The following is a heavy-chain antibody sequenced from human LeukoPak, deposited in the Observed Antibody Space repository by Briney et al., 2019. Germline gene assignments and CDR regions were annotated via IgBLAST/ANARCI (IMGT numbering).Heavy chain of an antibody. Sequence: GASVKVSCKASGGTFSSYAISWVRQAPGQGLECMGGIIPIFGTANYAQKFKGRVTITADESTSTAYMELSSLRSEDTAVYYCARDGGGYCSSTSCRGDYWGQGTLVTVSS. J-gene: IGHJ4*02. CDR3: ARDGGGYCSSTSCRGDY. D-gene: IGHD2-2*01. CDR1: GGTFSSYA. V-gene: IGHV1-69*13. CDR2: IIPIFGTA.